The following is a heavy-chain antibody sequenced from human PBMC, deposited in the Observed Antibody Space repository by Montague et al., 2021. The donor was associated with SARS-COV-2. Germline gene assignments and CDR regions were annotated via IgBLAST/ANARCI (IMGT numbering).Heavy chain of an antibody. Sequence: CAISGDSVSSNSAAWNWIRQSPSRGLEWLGRTYYRSKWYNDYAVSVKSRVTINPDTSENQFSLQLNSVTPEDTAVYYCARGGSWLYYFDYWGQGTLVTVSS. CDR2: TYYRSKWYN. V-gene: IGHV6-1*01. CDR3: ARGGSWLYYFDY. D-gene: IGHD6-13*01. J-gene: IGHJ4*02. CDR1: GDSVSSNSAA.